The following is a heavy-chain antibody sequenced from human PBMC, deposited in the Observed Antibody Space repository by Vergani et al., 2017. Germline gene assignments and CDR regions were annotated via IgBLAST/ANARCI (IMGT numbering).Heavy chain of an antibody. Sequence: EVQLVESGGGLVQLGGSLRLSCPASGSSFSNTNMTWAGQAPGKGLEWISDISDRSASIYYAASVRGRFTVSRDNARNSLSLQMNSLRAEDTAIYYCAKEAIVDYGFYFDHWGQGVLVTVSS. J-gene: IGHJ4*02. CDR2: ISDRSASI. CDR1: GSSFSNTN. D-gene: IGHD4-17*01. CDR3: AKEAIVDYGFYFDH. V-gene: IGHV3-48*01.